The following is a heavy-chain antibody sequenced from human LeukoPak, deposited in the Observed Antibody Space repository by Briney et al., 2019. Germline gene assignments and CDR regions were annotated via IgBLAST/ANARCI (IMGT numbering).Heavy chain of an antibody. Sequence: GGSLRLSCAASGFTFSSYGMHWVRQAPGKGLEWVAFIRYDGSNKYYADSVKGRFTISRDDSKNTVYLQMNSLRPEDTAVYYCAKDRVPDGFWGFDYWGQGTLVTASS. D-gene: IGHD1-14*01. J-gene: IGHJ4*02. CDR2: IRYDGSNK. V-gene: IGHV3-30*02. CDR3: AKDRVPDGFWGFDY. CDR1: GFTFSSYG.